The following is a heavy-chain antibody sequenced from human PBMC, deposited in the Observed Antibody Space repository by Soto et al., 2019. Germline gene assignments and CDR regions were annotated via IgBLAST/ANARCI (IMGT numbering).Heavy chain of an antibody. CDR3: AKVARPGYSSGAFDY. CDR2: ISWDGGST. D-gene: IGHD6-19*01. Sequence: GGSLRLSCAASGFTFDDYTMHWVRQAPGKGLEWVSLISWDGGSTYYADSVKGRFTISRDNSKNSLYLQMNSLRTEDTALYYCAKVARPGYSSGAFDYWGQGTLVTVSS. CDR1: GFTFDDYT. V-gene: IGHV3-43*01. J-gene: IGHJ4*02.